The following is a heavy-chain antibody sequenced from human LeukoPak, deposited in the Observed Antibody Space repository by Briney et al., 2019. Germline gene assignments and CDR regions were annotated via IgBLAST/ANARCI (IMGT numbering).Heavy chain of an antibody. D-gene: IGHD5-12*01. Sequence: GASVKVSCKASGYSLTDYYLHWVRQAPGQGLEWMGIINPSGGSTSYAQKFQGRVTMTRDTSTSTVYMELSSLRSEDTAVYYCARDGALSGYENFDYWGQGTLVTVSS. J-gene: IGHJ4*02. CDR1: GYSLTDYY. CDR2: INPSGGST. CDR3: ARDGALSGYENFDY. V-gene: IGHV1-46*01.